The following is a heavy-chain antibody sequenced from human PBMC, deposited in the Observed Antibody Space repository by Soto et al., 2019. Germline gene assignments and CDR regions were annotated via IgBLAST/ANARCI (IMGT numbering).Heavy chain of an antibody. CDR2: INPSGDST. CDR1: GYTFSNYY. V-gene: IGHV1-46*01. CDR3: ARATRSGSPHFDH. Sequence: ASVKVSCKGAGYTFSNYYMHWVRQAPGQGLEWMGIINPSGDSTSYAQEFQGRVTMTRETSTSTLYMELSGLRSEDTAVYYCARATRSGSPHFDHWGQGTLVTV. D-gene: IGHD5-12*01. J-gene: IGHJ4*02.